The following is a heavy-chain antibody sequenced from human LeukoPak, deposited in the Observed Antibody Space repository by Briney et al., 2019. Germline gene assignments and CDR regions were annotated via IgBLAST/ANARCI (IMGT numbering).Heavy chain of an antibody. Sequence: GGSLRLSCAASGFTFSSYAMHWVRQAPGKGLEWVAVISYDGSNKYYADSVKGRFTISRDNSKNTLYLQMNSLRAEDTAVYYCAKDLRMVRGVRGAFDIWGQGTMVTVSS. CDR1: GFTFSSYA. D-gene: IGHD3-10*01. CDR3: AKDLRMVRGVRGAFDI. J-gene: IGHJ3*02. V-gene: IGHV3-30-3*01. CDR2: ISYDGSNK.